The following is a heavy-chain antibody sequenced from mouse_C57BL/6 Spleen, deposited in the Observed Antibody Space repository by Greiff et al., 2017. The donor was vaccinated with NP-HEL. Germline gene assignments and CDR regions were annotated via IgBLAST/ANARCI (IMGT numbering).Heavy chain of an antibody. D-gene: IGHD1-1*01. CDR3: ARYYYGEVYYFDY. Sequence: EVKLVESGPELVKPGDSVKISCKASGYSFTGYFMNWVMQSHGKSLEWIGRINPYNGDTFYNQKFKGKATLTVDKSSSTAHMELRSLTSEDSAVYYCARYYYGEVYYFDYWGQGTTLTVSS. V-gene: IGHV1-20*01. CDR2: INPYNGDT. CDR1: GYSFTGYF. J-gene: IGHJ2*01.